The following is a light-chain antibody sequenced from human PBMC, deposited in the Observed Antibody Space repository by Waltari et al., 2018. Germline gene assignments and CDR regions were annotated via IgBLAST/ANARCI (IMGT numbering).Light chain of an antibody. V-gene: IGKV4-1*01. J-gene: IGKJ4*01. CDR1: QSVLSSSKNKNY. CDR2: WAS. Sequence: DIVVTHSPDSLAVSLGERATINCKSSQSVLSSSKNKNYLAWYQQKPGQPPKLLIYWASTRESGVPDRVSGSGSGTEFTLTISSLQAEDVALYYCQQYYSIPLSFGGGTKVEIK. CDR3: QQYYSIPLS.